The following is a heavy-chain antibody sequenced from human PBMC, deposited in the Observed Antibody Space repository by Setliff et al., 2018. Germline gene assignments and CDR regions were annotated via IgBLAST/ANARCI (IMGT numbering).Heavy chain of an antibody. J-gene: IGHJ4*02. CDR3: ARVRNTQNGFFDY. V-gene: IGHV4-61*09. CDR1: GDFMGSHLYF. CDR2: IYIRGII. Sequence: PSETLSLTCSVSGDFMGSHLYFWSWIRQPAGKGLEWIGDIYIRGIINYNPSLKSRTTISVDTSKNQFSLKLSSVTAADTAIYYCARVRNTQNGFFDYWSQGTLVTVSS. D-gene: IGHD1-1*01.